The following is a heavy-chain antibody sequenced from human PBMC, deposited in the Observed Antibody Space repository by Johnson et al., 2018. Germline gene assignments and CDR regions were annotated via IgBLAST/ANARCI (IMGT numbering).Heavy chain of an antibody. CDR2: ISFDESNK. Sequence: QVQLVESGGGVVQAGGSXRVSCAASGFNFSRNAMHWVRQAPGKGPEWVAVISFDESNKQYSDAVKGRFTISRDNSKETLNLQMNSLKTEDTAGYYCAKDQIAVAGYYYHGMDVWGQGTTVTVSS. V-gene: IGHV3-30*18. CDR1: GFNFSRNA. D-gene: IGHD6-19*01. J-gene: IGHJ6*02. CDR3: AKDQIAVAGYYYHGMDV.